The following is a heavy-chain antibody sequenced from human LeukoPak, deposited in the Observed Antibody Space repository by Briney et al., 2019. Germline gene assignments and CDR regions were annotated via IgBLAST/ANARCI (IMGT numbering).Heavy chain of an antibody. Sequence: PSETLSLTCTVSGYSISSGFYWGCIRQPPGERLEWIVTIYHGGNTNYNVSLKSRVTISIDTSKNQISLKLTPVTAADTAVYYCARGFRGSFYVWDAYDIWGQGTMVTVSS. V-gene: IGHV4-38-2*02. J-gene: IGHJ3*02. D-gene: IGHD3-16*01. CDR3: ARGFRGSFYVWDAYDI. CDR2: IYHGGNT. CDR1: GYSISSGFY.